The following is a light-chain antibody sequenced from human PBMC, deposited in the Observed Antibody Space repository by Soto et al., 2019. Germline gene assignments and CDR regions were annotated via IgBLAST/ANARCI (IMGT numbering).Light chain of an antibody. CDR1: QSTSSW. Sequence: DILMTQSPSTLSASVGETVTLTCRASQSTSSWVAWYQQRPGKPPKLVIYGESTLERGVPSRFSGSGSGTELTLTIAGLQPDDFATYYCQNYNSYSEAXGQGTKVDIK. V-gene: IGKV1-5*03. CDR3: QNYNSYSEA. CDR2: GES. J-gene: IGKJ1*01.